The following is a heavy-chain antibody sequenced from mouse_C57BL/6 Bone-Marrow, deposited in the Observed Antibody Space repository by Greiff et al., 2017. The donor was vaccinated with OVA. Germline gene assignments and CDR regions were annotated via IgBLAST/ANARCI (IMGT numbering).Heavy chain of an antibody. V-gene: IGHV3-6*01. Sequence: EVQLQESGPGLVKPSQSLPLTCSVTGYSITSGYYWNWIRQFPGNKLEWIGYISYDGSNNYNPSLKNRISITRDTSKNQFFLKLNSVTTEDTATYYCASGYFDVWGTGTTVTVSS. CDR3: ASGYFDV. CDR2: ISYDGSN. J-gene: IGHJ1*03. CDR1: GYSITSGYY.